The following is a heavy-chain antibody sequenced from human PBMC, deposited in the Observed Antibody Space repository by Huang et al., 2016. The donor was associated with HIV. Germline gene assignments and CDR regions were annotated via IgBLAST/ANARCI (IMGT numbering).Heavy chain of an antibody. J-gene: IGHJ6*02. V-gene: IGHV4-34*02. CDR1: GESFNNYY. CDR3: ARVPTPSYYDPWNISPAHEDVYYYNMDV. Sequence: QVQLQQWGAGVLKPSETLSLTCAVYGESFNNYYWSWVRQLPGRRLEWIGEINHSGTAKYNPSRKTRVTMSVDPSKKQFSLRLASVTAADTAVYYCARVPTPSYYDPWNISPAHEDVYYYNMDVWGQGTTVIVSS. CDR2: INHSGTA. D-gene: IGHD3-10*01.